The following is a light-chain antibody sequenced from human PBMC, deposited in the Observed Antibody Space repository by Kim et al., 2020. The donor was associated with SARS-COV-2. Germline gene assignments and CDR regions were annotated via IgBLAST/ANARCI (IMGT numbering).Light chain of an antibody. Sequence: EIVLTQSPATLSFSPGDRAILSCRASQNIGRYLAWYQQRPGQAPRLLIYEVFNRAAGVPARFSGDGSETEFTLTITSLEPDDFAVYYCNHRANWPALTFGGGTKVDIK. V-gene: IGKV3-11*01. CDR3: NHRANWPALT. J-gene: IGKJ4*02. CDR2: EVF. CDR1: QNIGRY.